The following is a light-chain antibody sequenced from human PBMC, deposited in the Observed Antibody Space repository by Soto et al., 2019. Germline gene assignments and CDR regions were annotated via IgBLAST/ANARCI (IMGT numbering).Light chain of an antibody. J-gene: IGKJ4*01. V-gene: IGKV1-27*01. CDR2: TAS. Sequence: DIQMTQSPPSLSASVGDRVTITCRASQGIGYNLAWYQQKPGKVPKVLIYTASTLHSGVPSRFSGSGSGTEFTLTINSLQPEDVATYFCQQYDNLPLTFGGGTKVEI. CDR1: QGIGYN. CDR3: QQYDNLPLT.